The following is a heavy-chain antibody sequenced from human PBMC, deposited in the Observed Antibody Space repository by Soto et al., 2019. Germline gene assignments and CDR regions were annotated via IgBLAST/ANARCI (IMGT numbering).Heavy chain of an antibody. CDR1: GGTFSSYS. V-gene: IGHV1-69*13. J-gene: IGHJ6*02. CDR3: ARSCDKTYTPTDWNWDYYYYGMDG. D-gene: IGHD1-7*01. Sequence: ASVNVSCKSSGGTFSSYSISWVRQAPGQGLEWMGGIIPIFGTANYAQKFQGRVTITADESTSTAYMELSSLRSEDTAVYYCARSCDKTYTPTDWNWDYYYYGMDGWGQGTTVTVSS. CDR2: IIPIFGTA.